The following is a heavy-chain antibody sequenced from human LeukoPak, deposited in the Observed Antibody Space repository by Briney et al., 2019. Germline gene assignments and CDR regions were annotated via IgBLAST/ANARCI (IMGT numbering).Heavy chain of an antibody. CDR1: GFTFSSYA. V-gene: IGHV3-30-3*01. J-gene: IGHJ4*02. CDR2: ISYDGSNK. CDR3: ARGYYYDSSGYSY. Sequence: GGSLRLSCAASGFTFSSYAMHWVRQAPGKGLEWVAVISYDGSNKYYADSVKGRFTISRDNSKNTLYLQMNSLRAEDTAVYYCARGYYYDSSGYSYWDQGTLVTVSS. D-gene: IGHD3-22*01.